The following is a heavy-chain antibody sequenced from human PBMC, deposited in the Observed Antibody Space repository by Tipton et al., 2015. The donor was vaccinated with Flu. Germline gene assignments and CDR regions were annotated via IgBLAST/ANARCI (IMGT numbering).Heavy chain of an antibody. CDR2: IYYSGST. CDR1: GGSISSSSYY. V-gene: IGHV4-39*01. Sequence: TLSLTCTVSGGSISSSSYYWGWIRQPPGKGLEWIGYIYYSGSTNYNPSLKSRVTISVDTSKNQFSLKLSSVTAADTAVYYCARHRYSSSSLDSYYYYGMDVWGQGTTVTVSS. D-gene: IGHD6-6*01. CDR3: ARHRYSSSSLDSYYYYGMDV. J-gene: IGHJ6*02.